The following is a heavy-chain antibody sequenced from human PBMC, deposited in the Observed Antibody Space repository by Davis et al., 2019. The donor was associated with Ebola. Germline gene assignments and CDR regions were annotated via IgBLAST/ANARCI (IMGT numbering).Heavy chain of an antibody. D-gene: IGHD6-13*01. CDR2: IKQDGSEK. CDR3: ARCGIAAAGSDY. Sequence: GGSLRLSCAASGFTFSSYSMNWVRQAPGKGLEWVANIKQDGSEKYYVDSVKGRFTISRDNAKNSLYLQMNSLRAEDTAVYYCARCGIAAAGSDYWGQGTLVTVSS. J-gene: IGHJ4*02. V-gene: IGHV3-7*01. CDR1: GFTFSSYS.